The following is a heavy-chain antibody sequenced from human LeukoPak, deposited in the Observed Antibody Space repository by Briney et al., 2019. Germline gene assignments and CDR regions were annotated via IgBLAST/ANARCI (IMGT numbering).Heavy chain of an antibody. V-gene: IGHV4-38-2*01. D-gene: IGHD3-10*01. J-gene: IGHJ4*02. CDR2: IHYPEST. Sequence: SETLSLTCAVSGFSISNGFFWGWIRRPPGKGLEWIGTIHYPESTYYNPSLNSRLTISLDASKNHCSLKLSSVTAADTAQYYCARGRGRQVGSRWHPDTHHDYWGQGILVTVSS. CDR3: ARGRGRQVGSRWHPDTHHDY. CDR1: GFSISNGFF.